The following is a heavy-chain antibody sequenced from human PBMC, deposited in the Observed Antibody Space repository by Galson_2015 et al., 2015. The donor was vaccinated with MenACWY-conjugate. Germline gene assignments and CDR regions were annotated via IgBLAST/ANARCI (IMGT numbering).Heavy chain of an antibody. CDR2: TYYRSKWYN. J-gene: IGHJ6*02. CDR1: GDSVSSNRAA. D-gene: IGHD6-13*01. CDR3: ARFAIAAAGLYYYYGMDV. V-gene: IGHV6-1*01. Sequence: CAISGDSVSSNRAAWNWIRQSPSRGLEWLGRTYYRSKWYNDYAVSVKSRITINPDTSKNQFSLQLNSVTPEDTAVYYCARFAIAAAGLYYYYGMDVWGQGTTVTVSS.